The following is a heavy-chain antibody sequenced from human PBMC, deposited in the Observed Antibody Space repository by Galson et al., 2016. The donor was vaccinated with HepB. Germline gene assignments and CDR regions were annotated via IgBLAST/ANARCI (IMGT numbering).Heavy chain of an antibody. Sequence: SLRLSCAASGFNFRHTWMSWVRQAPGKGLEWVGRLRSKSDGGTMDFAAPLRGRFTISRDDSENTLFLQMNSLKIEDTAVYYCTTIAPGALAGYNVFDVWGQGTKVTVS. J-gene: IGHJ3*01. CDR2: LRSKSDGGTM. D-gene: IGHD6-19*01. V-gene: IGHV3-15*01. CDR1: GFNFRHTW. CDR3: TTIAPGALAGYNVFDV.